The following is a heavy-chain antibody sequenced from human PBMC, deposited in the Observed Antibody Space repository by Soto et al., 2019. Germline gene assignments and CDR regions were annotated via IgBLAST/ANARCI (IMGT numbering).Heavy chain of an antibody. Sequence: QVQLQESGPGLVKPSETLSLTGTVSGGSISSYYWIWIRQPPRKGLERIGYSYYSGSTNYNPSLKTRVTLSVDTSKNQFSLKLSSVTAADTAVYYCARTRYGRTTTGLWYYYMDVWGKVTTVTVSS. D-gene: IGHD4-17*01. CDR3: ARTRYGRTTTGLWYYYMDV. J-gene: IGHJ6*03. CDR2: SYYSGST. V-gene: IGHV4-59*01. CDR1: GGSISSYY.